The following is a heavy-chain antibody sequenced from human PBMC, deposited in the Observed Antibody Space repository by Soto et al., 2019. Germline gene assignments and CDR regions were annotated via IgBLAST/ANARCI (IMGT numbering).Heavy chain of an antibody. D-gene: IGHD2-15*01. CDR1: GGSISSGGYY. Sequence: QVQLQESGPGLVKPSQTLSLTCTVSGGSISSGGYYWSWIRQHPGKGLEWIGSIYYSGSTYYNPSLKSRVTISVDTSKNQFSLKLSSVTAADTAVYYCARERYCSGGSCYSLAFDIWGQGTMVTVSS. CDR3: ARERYCSGGSCYSLAFDI. J-gene: IGHJ3*02. CDR2: IYYSGST. V-gene: IGHV4-31*03.